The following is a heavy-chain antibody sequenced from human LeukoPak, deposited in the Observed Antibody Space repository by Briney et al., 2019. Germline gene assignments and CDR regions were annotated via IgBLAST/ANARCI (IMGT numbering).Heavy chain of an antibody. D-gene: IGHD4-17*01. CDR1: GGSISGYY. V-gene: IGHV4-59*01. J-gene: IGHJ4*02. Sequence: PSETLSLTCTVSGGSISGYYWTWIRQPPGKGLEWIGYVFYDGGTIYNPSLKSRVTISLDTSKNQFSLKLTSVTAADTAVYSCARGDGDDFDYWGQGPLVTVSS. CDR2: VFYDGGT. CDR3: ARGDGDDFDY.